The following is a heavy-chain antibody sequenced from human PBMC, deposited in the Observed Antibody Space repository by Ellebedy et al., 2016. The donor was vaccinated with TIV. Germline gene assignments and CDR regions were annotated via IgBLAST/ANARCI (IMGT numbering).Heavy chain of an antibody. CDR2: IYYSGST. Sequence: GSLRLXCTVSGGSISSYYWSWIRHPPGKGLEWIGYIYYSGSTNYNPSLKSRVTISVDTSKNQFSLKLSSVTAADTAVYYCARVRSPHDAFDIWGQGTMVTVSS. CDR3: ARVRSPHDAFDI. D-gene: IGHD3-3*01. V-gene: IGHV4-59*01. CDR1: GGSISSYY. J-gene: IGHJ3*02.